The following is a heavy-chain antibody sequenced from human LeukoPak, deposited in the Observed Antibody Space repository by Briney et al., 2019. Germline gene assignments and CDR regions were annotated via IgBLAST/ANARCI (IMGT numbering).Heavy chain of an antibody. CDR2: ISGSGGST. CDR3: AKGAAVAGWYFDL. J-gene: IGHJ2*01. CDR1: GFTFSSYG. V-gene: IGHV3-23*01. D-gene: IGHD6-19*01. Sequence: GGSLRLSCAASGFTFSSYGMHWVRQAPGKGLEWVSGISGSGGSTYYADSVKGRFTISRDNFRNTLYLQMNSLRAEDTAVYYCAKGAAVAGWYFDLWGRGTLVTVSS.